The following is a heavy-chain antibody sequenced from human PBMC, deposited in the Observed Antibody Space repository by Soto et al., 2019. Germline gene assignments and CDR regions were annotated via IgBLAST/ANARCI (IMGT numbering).Heavy chain of an antibody. CDR1: GFTFDDYA. V-gene: IGHV3-9*01. CDR2: ISWNSGSI. J-gene: IGHJ4*02. CDR3: AKVDYSNYVGY. Sequence: VQLVESGGGLVQPGRSLRLSCAASGFTFDDYAMHWVRQAPGKGLEWVSGISWNSGSIGYADSVKGRFTISRDNAKNSLYLQMNSLRAEDTALYYCAKVDYSNYVGYWGQGTLVTVSS. D-gene: IGHD4-4*01.